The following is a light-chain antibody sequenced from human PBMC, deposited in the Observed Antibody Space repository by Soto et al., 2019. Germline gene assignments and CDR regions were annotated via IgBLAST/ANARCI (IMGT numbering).Light chain of an antibody. J-gene: IGLJ2*01. V-gene: IGLV2-14*01. Sequence: QSVLTQPASVSGSPGQSITISCTGTSSAVGGYNYVSWYQQHPGKAPKLMIYDVNTRPSGVSNRLCGSKSGNTASLTISGLQAEDGADYYCSSYTGSISFGGGTKLTVL. CDR2: DVN. CDR3: SSYTGSIS. CDR1: SSAVGGYNY.